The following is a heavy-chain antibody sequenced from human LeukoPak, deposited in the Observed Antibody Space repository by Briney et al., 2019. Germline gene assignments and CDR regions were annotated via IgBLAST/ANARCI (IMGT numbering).Heavy chain of an antibody. J-gene: IGHJ6*02. V-gene: IGHV3-7*03. CDR3: ARNNGMDV. CDR2: VNRDGSET. CDR1: GFTLTNLW. Sequence: GGSLRLSCAASGFTLTNLWMTWVPQVPGGGPEWVANVNRDGSETYYLDSVKGRFTISKDNAKNSLYLQMNSLRAEDTALYHCARNNGMDVWGQGTTVSVSS.